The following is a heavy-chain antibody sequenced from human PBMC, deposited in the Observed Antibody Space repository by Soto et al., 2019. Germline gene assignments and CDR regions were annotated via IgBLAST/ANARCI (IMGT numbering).Heavy chain of an antibody. Sequence: PGGSLRLSCTASGFTFGDYGMSWFRQAPGKGLEWVGFIRSKAYGGTTEYAASVKGRFTISRDDSKSIAYLQMNSLKTEDTAVYYFTTNFVGGEGLHFDYGGEGPLVTVPS. CDR2: IRSKAYGGTT. CDR3: TTNFVGGEGLHFDY. CDR1: GFTFGDYG. J-gene: IGHJ4*02. V-gene: IGHV3-49*03. D-gene: IGHD4-4*01.